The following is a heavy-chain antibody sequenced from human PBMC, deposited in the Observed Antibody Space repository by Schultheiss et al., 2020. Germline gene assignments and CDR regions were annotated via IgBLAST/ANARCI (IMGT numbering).Heavy chain of an antibody. CDR1: GGSVSSGSYY. D-gene: IGHD2-15*01. Sequence: SETLSLTCTVSGGSVSSGSYYWSWIRQPPGKGLEWIGYIYYSGSTNYNPSLKSRVTISVDTSKNQFSLKLSSVTAADTAVYYCARGLGSGGARNFDYWGQGTLVTVSS. V-gene: IGHV4-61*01. CDR3: ARGLGSGGARNFDY. J-gene: IGHJ4*02. CDR2: IYYSGST.